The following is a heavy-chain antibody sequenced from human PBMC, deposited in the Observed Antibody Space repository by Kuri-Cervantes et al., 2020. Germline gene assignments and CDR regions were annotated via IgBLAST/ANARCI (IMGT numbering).Heavy chain of an antibody. CDR2: IYYSGST. J-gene: IGHJ3*02. V-gene: IGHV4-59*01. CDR3: ARPLKRWLQLGAFDI. Sequence: SETLSLTCTVSGGSISSYYWSWIRQPPGKGLEWIGYIYYSGSTNYNPSLESRITISVDTSKNQFSLKLSSVTAADTAVYYCARPLKRWLQLGAFDIWGQGTMVTVSS. CDR1: GGSISSYY. D-gene: IGHD5-24*01.